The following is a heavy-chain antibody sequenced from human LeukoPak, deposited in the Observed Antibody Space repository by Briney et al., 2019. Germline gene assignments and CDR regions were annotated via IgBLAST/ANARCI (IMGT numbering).Heavy chain of an antibody. V-gene: IGHV4-39*01. CDR2: IYYSGIT. D-gene: IGHD6-25*01. CDR3: ARRGYSEFDY. J-gene: IGHJ4*02. CDR1: GGSISSSSYY. Sequence: SETLSLXCTVSGGSISSSSYYWGWIRQPPGKGLEWIGSIYYSGITYYNPCLKSRVTISVDTSKNQFSLKLSSVTAADTAVYYCARRGYSEFDYWGQGTLVTVSS.